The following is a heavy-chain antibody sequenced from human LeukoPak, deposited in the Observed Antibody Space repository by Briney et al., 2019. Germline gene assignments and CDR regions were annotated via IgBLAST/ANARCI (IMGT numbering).Heavy chain of an antibody. CDR2: IYHSGST. J-gene: IGHJ4*02. Sequence: SETLSLTCAVSGGSISSSNWWSWVRQPPGKGLEWIGEIYHSGSTNYNPSLKSRVTISVDKSKNQFSLKLSSVTAADTAVYYCARTSYDISGYYFDYWGQGTLVTVSS. CDR3: ARTSYDISGYYFDY. CDR1: GGSISSSNW. V-gene: IGHV4-4*02. D-gene: IGHD3-22*01.